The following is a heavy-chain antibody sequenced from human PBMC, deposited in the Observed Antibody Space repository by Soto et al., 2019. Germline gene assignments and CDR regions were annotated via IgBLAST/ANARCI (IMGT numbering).Heavy chain of an antibody. V-gene: IGHV4-31*03. CDR2: IYYSGST. J-gene: IGHJ6*02. CDR3: ARDHPTDFWSGYPPGYYYGMDV. D-gene: IGHD3-3*01. CDR1: GGSISSGGYY. Sequence: SETLSLTCTVSGGSISSGGYYWSWIRQHPGKGLEWIGYIYYSGSTYYNPSLKSRVTISVDTSKNQFSLKLSSVTAADTAVYYCARDHPTDFWSGYPPGYYYGMDVWGQGTTVTVSS.